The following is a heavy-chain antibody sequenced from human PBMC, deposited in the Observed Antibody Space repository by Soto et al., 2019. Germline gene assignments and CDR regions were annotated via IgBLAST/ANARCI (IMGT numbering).Heavy chain of an antibody. CDR3: ARVGSDFWSGYFGY. CDR2: IYYSGST. V-gene: IGHV4-59*01. D-gene: IGHD3-3*01. J-gene: IGHJ4*02. CDR1: GGSISSYY. Sequence: SETLSLTCTVPGGSISSYYWSWIRQPPGKGLEWIGYIYYSGSTNYNPSLKSRVTISVDTSKNQFSLKLSSVTAADTAVYYCARVGSDFWSGYFGYWGQGTLVTVSS.